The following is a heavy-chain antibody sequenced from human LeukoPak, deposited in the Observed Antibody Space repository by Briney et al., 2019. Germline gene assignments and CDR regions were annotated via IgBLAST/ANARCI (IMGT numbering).Heavy chain of an antibody. Sequence: GGSLRLSCVASGFTFSNYWMSWVRQAPGKELEWVANIKQDGSERYYVDSVKGRFTISRDNAKNSLYLQMNSPRAEDTAVYYCARVLHNRNYDGSTYYGYWGQGTLVTVSS. J-gene: IGHJ4*02. CDR1: GFTFSNYW. D-gene: IGHD3-22*01. V-gene: IGHV3-7*04. CDR3: ARVLHNRNYDGSTYYGY. CDR2: IKQDGSER.